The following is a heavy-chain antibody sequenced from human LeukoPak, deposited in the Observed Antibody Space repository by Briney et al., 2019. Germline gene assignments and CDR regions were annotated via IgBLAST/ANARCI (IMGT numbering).Heavy chain of an antibody. Sequence: ASVKVSCKASGGTFSSYAISWVRQAPGQGLEWMGWISAYNGNTNYAQKLQGRVTMTTDTSTSTAYMELRSLRSDDTAVYYCARVVGGSGSGTFDYWGQGTLVTVSS. D-gene: IGHD3-10*01. CDR3: ARVVGGSGSGTFDY. V-gene: IGHV1-18*01. CDR2: ISAYNGNT. J-gene: IGHJ4*02. CDR1: GGTFSSYA.